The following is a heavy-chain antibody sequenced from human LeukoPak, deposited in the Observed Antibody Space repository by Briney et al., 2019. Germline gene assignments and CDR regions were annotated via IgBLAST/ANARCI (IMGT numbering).Heavy chain of an antibody. J-gene: IGHJ4*02. Sequence: GESLKISCKGSGYSFSSYWIAWVSQMPGKGLEWMGIIYPRDSRTTYSPSFQSQVTISADKSISPAYLQWNSLKASDTAMYYCARNLSSITSCPNYWGPGTLVTVSS. CDR3: ARNLSSITSCPNY. CDR2: IYPRDSRT. D-gene: IGHD2-2*01. V-gene: IGHV5-51*01. CDR1: GYSFSSYW.